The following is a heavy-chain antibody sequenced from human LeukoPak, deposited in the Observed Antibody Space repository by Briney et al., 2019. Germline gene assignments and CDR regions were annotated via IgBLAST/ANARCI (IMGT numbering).Heavy chain of an antibody. CDR2: INQNGNEK. V-gene: IGHV3-7*01. J-gene: IGHJ5*02. D-gene: IGHD1-14*01. CDR3: ARENPYVS. CDR1: VFTFSTYA. Sequence: GGSLRLSCAASVFTFSTYAMHWVRQTPGRGLEWVAKINQNGNEKYYVDSVKGRFTISRDNAKSSLYLEMNSLRVDDTAVYYCARENPYVSWSQGTLVTVSS.